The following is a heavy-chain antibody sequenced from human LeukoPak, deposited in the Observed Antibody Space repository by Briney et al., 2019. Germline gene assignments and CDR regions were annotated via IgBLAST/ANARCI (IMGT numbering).Heavy chain of an antibody. D-gene: IGHD6-13*01. CDR1: GFTFSSYA. V-gene: IGHV3-23*01. Sequence: GGSLRLSCAASGFTFSSYAMSWVRQAPGKGLEWVSAISGSGGSTYYADSVKGRFTISRDNSKNTLYLQMNSLRAEDTAVYYCARDSPYSISWWSVSFDYWGQGTLVTVSS. CDR3: ARDSPYSISWWSVSFDY. CDR2: ISGSGGST. J-gene: IGHJ4*02.